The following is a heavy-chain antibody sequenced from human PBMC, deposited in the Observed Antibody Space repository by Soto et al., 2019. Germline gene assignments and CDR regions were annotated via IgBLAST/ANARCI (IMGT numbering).Heavy chain of an antibody. J-gene: IGHJ5*02. D-gene: IGHD3-3*01. CDR1: GYTFTAYY. V-gene: IGHV1-2*02. CDR3: ARGDRISRVGVRNWLDP. Sequence: QVQLLQSGTEVKKPGASVKVSCKASGYTFTAYYIHWVRQAPGQGLEWMGWIIPDSGATKYTQKFHGRVTMTSEASINAAFLVVSRLRFDDTAVYLCARGDRISRVGVRNWLDPWGQGTLVTVSS. CDR2: IIPDSGAT.